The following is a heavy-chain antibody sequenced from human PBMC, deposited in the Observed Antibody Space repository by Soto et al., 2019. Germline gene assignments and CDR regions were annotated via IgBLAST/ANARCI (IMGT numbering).Heavy chain of an antibody. V-gene: IGHV1-3*01. J-gene: IGHJ4*02. CDR1: GYTFTSYA. CDR2: VNAGNGNT. CDR3: ARGITLPTPLDY. D-gene: IGHD1-20*01. Sequence: ASVKVSCKASGYTFTSYAMHWVRQAPGQRLEWMGWVNAGNGNTKYSQKFQGRVTITRDTSASTAYMELSSLRSEDTAVYYCARGITLPTPLDYWGQGTLVTVSS.